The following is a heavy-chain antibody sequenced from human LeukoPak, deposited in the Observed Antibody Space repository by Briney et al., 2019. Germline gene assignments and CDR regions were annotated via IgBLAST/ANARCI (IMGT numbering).Heavy chain of an antibody. CDR3: ARDSRSHCGTDACYGPYFDY. D-gene: IGHD2-2*01. CDR2: ISWDGGST. V-gene: IGHV3-43*01. J-gene: IGHJ4*02. Sequence: PGGSLRLSCAASGFTFDDYTMHWVRQAPGKGLEWVSLISWDGGSTYYADSVKGRFTISRDNSKNSLYLQMNSLRTEDTAVYFCARDSRSHCGTDACYGPYFDYWGQGTLVTVSS. CDR1: GFTFDDYT.